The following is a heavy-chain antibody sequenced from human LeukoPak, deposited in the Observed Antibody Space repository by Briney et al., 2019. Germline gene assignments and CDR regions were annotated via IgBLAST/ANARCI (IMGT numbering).Heavy chain of an antibody. V-gene: IGHV4-34*01. Sequence: SETLSLTCAVYGGSFSGYYWSWIRQPPGKGLEWIGEINHSGSTNYNPSLKSRVTISVDTSKNQFSLKLSSVTAADTAVYYCARGALSYDILTGYYTWYYGMDVWGQGTTVTVSS. CDR2: INHSGST. J-gene: IGHJ6*02. D-gene: IGHD3-9*01. CDR3: ARGALSYDILTGYYTWYYGMDV. CDR1: GGSFSGYY.